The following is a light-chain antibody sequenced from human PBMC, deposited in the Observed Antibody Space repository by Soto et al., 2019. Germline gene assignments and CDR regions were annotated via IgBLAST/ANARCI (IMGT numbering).Light chain of an antibody. Sequence: QSALTQPASVSGSLGQSITISCTGTSSDVGDYNYVSWYQHHPGKAPKLIIYQVYSRPSGVSNRFSGSKFGNTASLRISGLQADDEADYYCSSYTRTTAFVVFGGGTKLTVL. CDR2: QVY. J-gene: IGLJ3*02. CDR3: SSYTRTTAFVV. V-gene: IGLV2-14*01. CDR1: SSDVGDYNY.